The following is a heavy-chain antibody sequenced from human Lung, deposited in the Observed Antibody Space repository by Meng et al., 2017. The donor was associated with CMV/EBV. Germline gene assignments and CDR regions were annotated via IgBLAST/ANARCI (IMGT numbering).Heavy chain of an antibody. D-gene: IGHD3-3*01. J-gene: IGHJ4*02. V-gene: IGHV3-30*04. CDR3: ARAWPRSSFLGVVFDF. Sequence: LTFSNYVIHWGRQAPGKGLEWVAVTSYDGSNKYYADSVKGRFTISRDNSKNTLYLQMNSLRVEDTAVYYCARAWPRSSFLGVVFDFWGQGSLVTVSS. CDR2: TSYDGSNK. CDR1: LTFSNYV.